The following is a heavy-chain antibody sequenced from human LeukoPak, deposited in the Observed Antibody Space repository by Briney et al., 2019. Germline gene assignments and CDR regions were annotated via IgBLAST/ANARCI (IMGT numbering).Heavy chain of an antibody. CDR2: ISAYNGNT. V-gene: IGHV1-18*04. D-gene: IGHD3-22*01. J-gene: IGHJ4*02. Sequence: ASVKVSCTAFGYKLTDNWIHWVRQAPGQGLEWMGWISAYNGNTNYAQKLQGRVTMTTDTSTSTAYMELRSLRSDDTAVYYCASGYYYDSLGGAWGQGTLVTVSS. CDR1: GYKLTDNW. CDR3: ASGYYYDSLGGA.